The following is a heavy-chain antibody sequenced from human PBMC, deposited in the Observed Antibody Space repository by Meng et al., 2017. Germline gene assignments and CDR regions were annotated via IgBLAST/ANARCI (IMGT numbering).Heavy chain of an antibody. CDR3: ARQGDHYYDSSCYSLLGVWFDP. V-gene: IGHV5-51*01. Sequence: GESLKISCKGSGYSFTSYWIGWVRQMPGKGLEWMGIIYPGDSDTRYSPSFQGQVTISADKSISTAYLQWSSLKASDTAMYYCARQGDHYYDSSCYSLLGVWFDPWGQGTLVTVPQ. CDR1: GYSFTSYW. J-gene: IGHJ5*02. D-gene: IGHD3-22*01. CDR2: IYPGDSDT.